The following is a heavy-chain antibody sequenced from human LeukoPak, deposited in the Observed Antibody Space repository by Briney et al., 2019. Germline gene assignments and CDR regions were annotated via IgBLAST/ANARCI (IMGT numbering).Heavy chain of an antibody. CDR2: VGTTGDT. CDR3: AKDLRPDGINDFDH. D-gene: IGHD1-1*01. CDR1: GFALRTYD. V-gene: IGHV3-13*01. J-gene: IGHJ4*02. Sequence: GGSLRLSCAASGFALRTYDMHWVRQVSGKGLEWVSAVGTTGDTFYADSVKGRFTISRDNSKNTLYLQMNSLRAEDTAVYYCAKDLRPDGINDFDHWGQGTLVTVSS.